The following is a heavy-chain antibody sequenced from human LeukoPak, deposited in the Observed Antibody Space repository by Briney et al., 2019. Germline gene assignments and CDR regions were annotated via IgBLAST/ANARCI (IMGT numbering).Heavy chain of an antibody. Sequence: SETLSLTCAVSGDSFSSHYWTWIRQSPGTGLEWIGYISHIGRTKYNPSLKSRVTISIDTSKNQFSLKLRSVTAADTAVYYCARDLVTVTKGFDIWGQGTMVSVSS. V-gene: IGHV4-59*11. CDR1: GDSFSSHY. J-gene: IGHJ3*02. CDR3: ARDLVTVTKGFDI. D-gene: IGHD4-17*01. CDR2: ISHIGRT.